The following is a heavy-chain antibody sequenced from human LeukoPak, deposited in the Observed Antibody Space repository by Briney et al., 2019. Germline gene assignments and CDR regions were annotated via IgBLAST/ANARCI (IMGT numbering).Heavy chain of an antibody. J-gene: IGHJ4*02. D-gene: IGHD6-19*01. CDR1: GFTFSSYW. CDR2: ISSSSSYI. CDR3: ARENIAVAGTPLDY. V-gene: IGHV3-21*01. Sequence: GGSLRLSCAASGFTFSSYWMSWVRQAPGKGLEWVSSISSSSSYIYYADSVKGRFTISRDNAKNSLYLQMNSLRAEDTAVYYCARENIAVAGTPLDYWGQGTLVTVSS.